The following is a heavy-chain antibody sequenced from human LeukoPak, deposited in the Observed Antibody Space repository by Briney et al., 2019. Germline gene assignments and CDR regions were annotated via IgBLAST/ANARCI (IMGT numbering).Heavy chain of an antibody. CDR1: GGSISSYY. D-gene: IGHD1-1*01. V-gene: IGHV4-59*12. Sequence: SETLSLTCTVSGGSISSYYWSWIRQPPGKGLEWIGSIYYSGSTYYNPSLKSRVTISVDTSKNQFSLKLSSVTAADTAVYYCAKRKHATPSFFDYWGQGTLVTVSS. J-gene: IGHJ4*02. CDR2: IYYSGST. CDR3: AKRKHATPSFFDY.